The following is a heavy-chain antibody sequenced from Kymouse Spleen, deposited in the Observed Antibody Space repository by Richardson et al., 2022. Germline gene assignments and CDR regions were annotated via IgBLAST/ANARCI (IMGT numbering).Heavy chain of an antibody. CDR2: INHSGST. V-gene: IGHV4-34*01. CDR3: ARGPDYGERVFDY. J-gene: IGHJ4*02. Sequence: QVQLQQWGAGLLKPSETLSLTCAVYGGSFSGYYWSWIRQPPGKGLEWIGEINHSGSTNYNPSLKSRVTISVDTSKNQFSLKLSSVTAADTAVYYCARGPDYGERVFDYWGQGTLVTVSS. D-gene: IGHD4-17*01. CDR1: GGSFSGYY.